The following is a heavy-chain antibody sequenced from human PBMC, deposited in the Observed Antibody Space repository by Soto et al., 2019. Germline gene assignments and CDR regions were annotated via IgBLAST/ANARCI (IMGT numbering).Heavy chain of an antibody. Sequence: QVQLQESGPGLVKPSQTLTLTCSVSGGSISSGDYYWSWVRQHPGKGLEWIGYIFYSGSTSYNPAPKSRVTLSVDTSKNQFALKLSSVTAADTAVYYCARGGSGDIVVVAAIDYWGQGTLVTVSS. CDR3: ARGGSGDIVVVAAIDY. D-gene: IGHD2-15*01. V-gene: IGHV4-31*03. J-gene: IGHJ4*02. CDR1: GGSISSGDYY. CDR2: IFYSGST.